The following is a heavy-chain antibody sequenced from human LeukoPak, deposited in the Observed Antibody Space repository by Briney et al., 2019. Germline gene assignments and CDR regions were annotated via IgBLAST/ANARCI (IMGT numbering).Heavy chain of an antibody. Sequence: GGSLRLSCAASGFTVSSNYMSWVRQAPGKGLEWVSVIYSGGSTYYADSVKGRFTISRDNSKNTLYLQVNSLRAEDTAVYYCARGGDIVVVPAAMIFQHWGQGTLVTVSS. J-gene: IGHJ1*01. CDR2: IYSGGST. V-gene: IGHV3-53*01. CDR1: GFTVSSNY. CDR3: ARGGDIVVVPAAMIFQH. D-gene: IGHD2-2*01.